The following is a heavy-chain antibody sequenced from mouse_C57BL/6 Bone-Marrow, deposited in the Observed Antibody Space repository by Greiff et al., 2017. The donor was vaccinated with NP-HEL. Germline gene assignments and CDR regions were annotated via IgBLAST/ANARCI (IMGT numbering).Heavy chain of an antibody. CDR1: GYTFTSYW. V-gene: IGHV1-7*01. CDR3: ARTVVATLRYWYFDV. Sequence: VMLVESGAELAKPGASVKLSCKASGYTFTSYWMHWVKQRPGQGLEWIGYINPSSGYTKYNQKFKDKATLTADKSSSTAYMQLGSLTYEDSAVYYCARTVVATLRYWYFDVWGTGTTVTVSS. J-gene: IGHJ1*03. CDR2: INPSSGYT. D-gene: IGHD1-1*01.